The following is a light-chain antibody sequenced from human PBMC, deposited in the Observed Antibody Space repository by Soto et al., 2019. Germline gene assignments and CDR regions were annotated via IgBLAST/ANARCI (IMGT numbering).Light chain of an antibody. CDR3: ASWDDSLSAVL. CDR2: SNN. V-gene: IGLV1-44*01. Sequence: QSVLTQPPSASGTHGPRVTISCSGSSSNIGSNVVNWYQQLPGTAPKLLIYSNNQRPSGVPDRFSGSKSGTSASLAISGLQSEDETDYYCASWDDSLSAVLFGGGTQLTVL. CDR1: SSNIGSNV. J-gene: IGLJ2*01.